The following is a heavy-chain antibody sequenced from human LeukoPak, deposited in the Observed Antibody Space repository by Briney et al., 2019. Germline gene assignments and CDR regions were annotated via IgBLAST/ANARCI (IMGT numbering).Heavy chain of an antibody. V-gene: IGHV1-8*03. D-gene: IGHD2-15*01. CDR2: MNPNSGIT. Sequence: ASVKVSCKASGYTFTSYDINWVRQATGQGLEWMGWMNPNSGITGYAQKFQGRVTITRNTSISTAYMELSSLRSEDTAVYYCARGGGYCSGGSCNPEYFQHWGQGTLVTVSS. J-gene: IGHJ1*01. CDR3: ARGGGYCSGGSCNPEYFQH. CDR1: GYTFTSYD.